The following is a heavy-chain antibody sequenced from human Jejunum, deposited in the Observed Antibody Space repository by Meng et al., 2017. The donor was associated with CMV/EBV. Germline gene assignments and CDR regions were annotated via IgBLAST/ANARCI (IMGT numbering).Heavy chain of an antibody. CDR3: ARETPNTYYWDY. Sequence: GRLVASGDGLIQPGGSLRLSCAAPGPTVSNNYIGWVRQAPGKGLEWVSVIYSGGATRYADSVRGRFTISRDNSKNTLYLQMNSLRAEDTAVYYCARETPNTYYWDYWGQGTLVTVSS. CDR2: IYSGGAT. V-gene: IGHV3-53*01. J-gene: IGHJ4*02. CDR1: GPTVSNNY. D-gene: IGHD2-21*01.